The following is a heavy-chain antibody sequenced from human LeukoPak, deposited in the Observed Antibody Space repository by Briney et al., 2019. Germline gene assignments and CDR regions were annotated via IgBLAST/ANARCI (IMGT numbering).Heavy chain of an antibody. CDR3: AKDRDSSSSWEFDY. V-gene: IGHV3-30*02. Sequence: GGSLRLSCAASGFTFSSYGMHWVRQAPGKGLEWVAFIRYDGSNKYYADSVKGRFTFSRDNSKNTLYLQMNSLRAEDTAVYYCAKDRDSSSSWEFDYWGQGTLVTVSS. J-gene: IGHJ4*02. CDR2: IRYDGSNK. D-gene: IGHD6-6*01. CDR1: GFTFSSYG.